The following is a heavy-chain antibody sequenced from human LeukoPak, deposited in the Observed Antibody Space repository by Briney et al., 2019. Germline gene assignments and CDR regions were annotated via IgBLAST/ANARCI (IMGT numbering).Heavy chain of an antibody. J-gene: IGHJ4*02. D-gene: IGHD4-17*01. CDR2: ISGSGGST. V-gene: IGHV3-23*01. CDR3: AKDILAGEGDYKFDY. Sequence: GGSLRLSCAASGFTFSHYSMNWVRQAPGKGLEWVSAISGSGGSTYYADSVKGRFTISRDNSKNTLYLQMNSLRAEDTAVYYCAKDILAGEGDYKFDYWGQGTLVTVSS. CDR1: GFTFSHYS.